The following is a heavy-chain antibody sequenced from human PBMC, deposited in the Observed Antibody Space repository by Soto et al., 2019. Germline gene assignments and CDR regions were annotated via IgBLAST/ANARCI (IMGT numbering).Heavy chain of an antibody. CDR2: INPNSGGT. V-gene: IGHV1-2*04. CDR3: ARGRGGYKIWSGDNDAFDI. D-gene: IGHD3-10*01. CDR1: GYTFTGYY. J-gene: IGHJ3*02. Sequence: ASVKVSCKASGYTFTGYYMHCVRQAPGQVLEWMGWINPNSGGTNYAQKFQGWVTMTRDTSISTAYMELSRLRSDDTAVYYCARGRGGYKIWSGDNDAFDIWGQGTMVTVS.